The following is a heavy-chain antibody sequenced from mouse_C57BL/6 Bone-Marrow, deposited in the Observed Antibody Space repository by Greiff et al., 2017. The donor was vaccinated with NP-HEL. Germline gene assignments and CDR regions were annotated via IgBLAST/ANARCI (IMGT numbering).Heavy chain of an antibody. CDR1: GYTFTSYW. Sequence: QVQLQQSGAELAKPGASVKLSCKASGYTFTSYWMHWVKQRPGRGLEWIGYINPSSGCTKYNQKFKDKATLTADKSSSTAYMQLSSLTYEDSAVYYLAIDTSGYDYAMDYWGQGTSVTVSS. CDR2: INPSSGCT. V-gene: IGHV1-7*01. D-gene: IGHD3-2*02. J-gene: IGHJ4*01. CDR3: AIDTSGYDYAMDY.